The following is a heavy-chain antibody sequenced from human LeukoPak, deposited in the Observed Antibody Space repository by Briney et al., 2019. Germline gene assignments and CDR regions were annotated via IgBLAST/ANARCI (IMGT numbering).Heavy chain of an antibody. V-gene: IGHV3-21*01. Sequence: GGSLRLSCAASGFTFGSYSMDWVRQAPGKGLEWVSSMSSSSSYIYYADSVKGRFTISRDNAKNSLYLRMNSLRAEDTAVYYCARDLYYDILSLSNWFDPWGQGTLVTVSS. J-gene: IGHJ5*02. D-gene: IGHD3-9*01. CDR2: MSSSSSYI. CDR1: GFTFGSYS. CDR3: ARDLYYDILSLSNWFDP.